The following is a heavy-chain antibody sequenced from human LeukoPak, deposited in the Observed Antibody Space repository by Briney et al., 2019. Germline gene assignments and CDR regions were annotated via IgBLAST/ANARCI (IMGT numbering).Heavy chain of an antibody. J-gene: IGHJ4*02. V-gene: IGHV1-24*01. Sequence: GASVKVSCKVSGYTLTELSMHWVRQAPGKGLEWMGGFDPEDGETIYAQKFQGRVTMTEDTSTDTAYMELSSLRSEDTAVYYCATFPPRRFLEWLPYLYYWGQGTLVTVSS. CDR2: FDPEDGET. CDR1: GYTLTELS. D-gene: IGHD3-3*01. CDR3: ATFPPRRFLEWLPYLYY.